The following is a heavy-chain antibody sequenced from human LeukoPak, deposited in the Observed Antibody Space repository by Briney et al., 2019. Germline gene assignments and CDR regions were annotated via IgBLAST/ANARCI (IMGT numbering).Heavy chain of an antibody. CDR1: GFTFSSYA. V-gene: IGHV3-30-3*01. J-gene: IGHJ6*02. CDR2: ISYDGSNK. D-gene: IGHD3-9*01. CDR3: ARDFDWTHYGMDV. Sequence: GGSLRLSCAASGFTFSSYAMHWVRQAPGKGLEWVAVISYDGSNKYYADSVKGRFTISRDNSKNTLYLQMNSLRAEDTAVYYCARDFDWTHYGMDVWGQGTTVTVSS.